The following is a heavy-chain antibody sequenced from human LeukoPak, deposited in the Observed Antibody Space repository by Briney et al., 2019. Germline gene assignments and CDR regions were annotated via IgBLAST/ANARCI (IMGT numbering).Heavy chain of an antibody. CDR2: ISGSGGTT. D-gene: IGHD1-20*01. J-gene: IGHJ4*02. Sequence: GGSLRLSCAASGFTFSSYAMSWVRQAPGKGLEWGSAISGSGGTTYYADSVKGRFTISRDNSKNTLYLQMNRLRAEDTAVYYCVKRKVPHNWNPYFDYRVQGTLVTVSS. V-gene: IGHV3-23*01. CDR1: GFTFSSYA. CDR3: VKRKVPHNWNPYFDY.